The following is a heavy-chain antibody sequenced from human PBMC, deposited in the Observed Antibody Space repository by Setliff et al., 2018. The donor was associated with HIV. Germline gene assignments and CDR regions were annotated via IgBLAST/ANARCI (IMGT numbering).Heavy chain of an antibody. CDR2: MYHTGNT. D-gene: IGHD3-3*01. J-gene: IGHJ4*01. CDR3: ARLGYYNFWSGYWTDY. CDR1: GFDFSSHAM. V-gene: IGHV4-4*02. Sequence: AGGSLRLSCAASGFDFSSHAMSWVRQPPGKGLEWIGEMYHTGNTNYNPSLKSRVTISVDKSKNQLSLTLNSVTAADTAVYYCARLGYYNFWSGYWTDYWGHGTLVTVSS.